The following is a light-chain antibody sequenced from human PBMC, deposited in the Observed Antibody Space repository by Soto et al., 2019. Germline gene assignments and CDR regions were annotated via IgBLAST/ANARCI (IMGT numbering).Light chain of an antibody. Sequence: DIVLTQSPGTLSLSPGERATLSCRASQSVSSYFAWYQQKPGQAPRLLIYDASNRATGIPARFSGSGSGTDFTLTISSLEPEDFVVYYCQQRSNWPPITFGQGTKVDIK. V-gene: IGKV3-11*01. CDR1: QSVSSY. CDR2: DAS. CDR3: QQRSNWPPIT. J-gene: IGKJ1*01.